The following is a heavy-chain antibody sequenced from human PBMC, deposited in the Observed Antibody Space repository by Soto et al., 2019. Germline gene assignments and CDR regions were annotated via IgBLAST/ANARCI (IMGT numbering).Heavy chain of an antibody. Sequence: QGQLVQSGPEAKKPGASVKVSCKASGYTFSRYGISWVRQAPGHGLEWMGWISGYNGDTKYAQKVQSRVTMTIDTSTYTAYMELRSLTSDDTAIYYCAKNGQPPYYYYGMDVWGQGTTVTVSS. J-gene: IGHJ6*02. D-gene: IGHD2-8*01. CDR2: ISGYNGDT. CDR1: GYTFSRYG. V-gene: IGHV1-18*01. CDR3: AKNGQPPYYYYGMDV.